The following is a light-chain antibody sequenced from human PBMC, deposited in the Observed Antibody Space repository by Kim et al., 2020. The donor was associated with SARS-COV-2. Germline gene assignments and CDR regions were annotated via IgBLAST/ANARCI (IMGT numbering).Light chain of an antibody. CDR1: KLGDKY. CDR2: QDT. CDR3: QAWDSSTAVV. J-gene: IGLJ2*01. Sequence: SYELTKPPSVSVSPGQTASITCSGDKLGDKYVCWYQQKPGQSPVLVIYQDTKRPSGIPERFSGSNSGNTATLTISGTQAKDEADYYCQAWDSSTAVVFGGGTQLTVL. V-gene: IGLV3-1*01.